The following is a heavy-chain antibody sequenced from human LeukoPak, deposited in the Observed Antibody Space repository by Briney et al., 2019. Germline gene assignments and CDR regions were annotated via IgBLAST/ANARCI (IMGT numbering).Heavy chain of an antibody. CDR1: GFTFADYA. J-gene: IGHJ4*02. D-gene: IGHD6-13*01. CDR2: IRAKSYGGTT. V-gene: IGHV3-49*04. Sequence: GGSLRLSCSVSGFTFADYAMSWVRQAPGKGREWVAVIRAKSYGGTTEYAASVKGRFTISRDDSKSIAYLQMNSLKIEDTAVYYCAAKQQLAFWGQGALVAVSS. CDR3: AAKQQLAF.